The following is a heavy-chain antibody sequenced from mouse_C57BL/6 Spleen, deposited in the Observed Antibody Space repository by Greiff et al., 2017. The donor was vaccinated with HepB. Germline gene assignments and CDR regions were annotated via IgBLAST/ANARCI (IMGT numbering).Heavy chain of an antibody. CDR2: VYPYNGGT. CDR3: AREEYGNDVPYWYFDV. J-gene: IGHJ1*03. CDR1: GFTFTDYY. V-gene: IGHV1-36*01. D-gene: IGHD2-10*02. Sequence: VQLQQSGPVLVKPGPSVKISCKASGFTFTDYYMHWVKQSHGKSLEWIGLVYPYNGGTSYNQKFKGKATLTVDTSSSTAYMELNSLTSEDSAVYYCAREEYGNDVPYWYFDVWGTGTTVTVSS.